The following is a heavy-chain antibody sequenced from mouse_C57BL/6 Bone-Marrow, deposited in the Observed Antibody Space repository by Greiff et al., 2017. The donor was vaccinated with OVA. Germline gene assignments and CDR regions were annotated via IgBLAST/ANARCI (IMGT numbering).Heavy chain of an antibody. V-gene: IGHV1-64*01. CDR1: GYTFTSYW. D-gene: IGHD1-1*01. Sequence: QVQLQQPGAELVKPGGSVKLSCKASGYTFTSYWMHWVKQRPGQGLEWIGMIHPNSGSTNYNEKFKSKATLTVDKSSSTAYMQLSSLTSEDSAVYYCARLPHYYGSSPFAYWGQGTLVTVSA. CDR2: IHPNSGST. CDR3: ARLPHYYGSSPFAY. J-gene: IGHJ3*01.